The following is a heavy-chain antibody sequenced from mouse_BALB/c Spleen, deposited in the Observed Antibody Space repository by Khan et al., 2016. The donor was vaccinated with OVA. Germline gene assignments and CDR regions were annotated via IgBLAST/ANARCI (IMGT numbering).Heavy chain of an antibody. CDR1: GYSITSDYA. D-gene: IGHD1-1*01. CDR2: ISYGGST. V-gene: IGHV3-2*02. Sequence: EVQLQESGPGLVKPSQSLSLTCTVTGYSITSDYAWDWIRQFPGNKLEWMGYISYGGSTSYNPYPKSRISITRDTSKNQFFLQLNSVTTEDTSTDYCARKNYYGYAMDYWGQGTSVTVSS. CDR3: ARKNYYGYAMDY. J-gene: IGHJ4*01.